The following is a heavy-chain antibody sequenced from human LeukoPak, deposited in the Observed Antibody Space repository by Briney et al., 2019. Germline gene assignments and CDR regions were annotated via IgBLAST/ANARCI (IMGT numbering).Heavy chain of an antibody. CDR3: ARDRCSSTSCYRTYYFDY. V-gene: IGHV1-69*13. CDR1: GGTFSSYA. J-gene: IGHJ4*02. CDR2: IIPIFGTA. D-gene: IGHD2-2*01. Sequence: SVKVSCTASGGTFSSYAISWVRQAPGQGLEWMGGIIPIFGTANYAQKFQGRVTITADESTSTAYMELSSLRSEDTAVYYCARDRCSSTSCYRTYYFDYWGQGTLVTVSS.